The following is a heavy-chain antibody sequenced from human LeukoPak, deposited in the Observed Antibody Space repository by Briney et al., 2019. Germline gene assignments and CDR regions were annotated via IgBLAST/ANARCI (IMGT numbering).Heavy chain of an antibody. CDR3: ASGSGAGAFDI. CDR2: IYTSGST. Sequence: SQTLSLTCTVSGGSISSYYWSWTRQPAGKGLEWIGRIYTSGSTNYNPSLKSRVTMSVDTSKNQFSLKLSSVTAADTAVYYCASGSGAGAFDIWSQGTMVTVSS. V-gene: IGHV4-4*07. CDR1: GGSISSYY. J-gene: IGHJ3*02. D-gene: IGHD2-15*01.